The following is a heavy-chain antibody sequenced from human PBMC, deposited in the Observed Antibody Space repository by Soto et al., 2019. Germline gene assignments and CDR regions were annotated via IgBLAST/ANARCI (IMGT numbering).Heavy chain of an antibody. V-gene: IGHV3-11*01. CDR1: GFPFSDYY. Sequence: GGSLRLSCAASGFPFSDYYMSWIRQAPGKGLEWVSYISSSGSTIYYADSVKGRFTISRDNAKNSLYLQMNSLRAEDTAVYYCARGSYGDYINNFYYYSTVVGPYGMDVWGQGTTVTVSS. J-gene: IGHJ6*02. D-gene: IGHD4-17*01. CDR2: ISSSGSTI. CDR3: ARGSYGDYINNFYYYSTVVGPYGMDV.